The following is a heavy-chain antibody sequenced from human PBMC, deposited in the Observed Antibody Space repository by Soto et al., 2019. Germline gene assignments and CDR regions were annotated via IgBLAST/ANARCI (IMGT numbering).Heavy chain of an antibody. V-gene: IGHV4-59*08. CDR2: VHHSWGS. Sequence: QMQQQESGPGLVKPSESLSLSCTVSGGSISGYYWSWFRQSPGKRMEWIGYVHHSWGSSYNPSLQSRVAISLDTSKSQFSLKVTSVTATDTAVYYCARQGFGPLHGLVDVWGQGTTVTVSS. J-gene: IGHJ6*02. CDR1: GGSISGYY. CDR3: ARQGFGPLHGLVDV. D-gene: IGHD3-10*01.